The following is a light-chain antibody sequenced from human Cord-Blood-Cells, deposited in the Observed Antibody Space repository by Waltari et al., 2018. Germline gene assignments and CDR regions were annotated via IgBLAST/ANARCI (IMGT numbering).Light chain of an antibody. CDR1: SRDVGGYNY. CDR2: DVS. CDR3: CSYAGSYTWV. Sequence: QSALTQPRSVSGSPGQAVTISCTGTSRDVGGYNYVSWYQPHPGKAPKLMIYDVSKRPSGVPDRFSGSKYGNTASLTISGLKAEDEADYYCCSYAGSYTWVFGGGTKLTVL. V-gene: IGLV2-11*01. J-gene: IGLJ3*02.